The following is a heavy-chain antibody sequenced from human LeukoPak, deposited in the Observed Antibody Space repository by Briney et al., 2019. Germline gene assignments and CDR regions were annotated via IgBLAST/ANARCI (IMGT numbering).Heavy chain of an antibody. V-gene: IGHV3-21*01. J-gene: IGHJ4*02. CDR3: AGVRYSYGYATDY. D-gene: IGHD5-18*01. CDR1: GFTFSSYS. Sequence: GGSLRLSCAASGFTFSSYSMNWVRQAPGKGLEWVSSISSSSSYIYYADSVKGRFTISRDNAKNSLYLQMNSLRAEDTAVYYCAGVRYSYGYATDYWGQGTLVTVSS. CDR2: ISSSSSYI.